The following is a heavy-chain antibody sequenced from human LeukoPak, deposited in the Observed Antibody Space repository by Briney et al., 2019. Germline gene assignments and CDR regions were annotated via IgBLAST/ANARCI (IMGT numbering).Heavy chain of an antibody. J-gene: IGHJ3*02. V-gene: IGHV4-4*07. D-gene: IGHD2-2*01. CDR2: IYTSGST. Sequence: PSGTLSLTCAVSGVSFSSYYRSWIRQAPGKGLEWIGCIYTSGSTKYNPSLKIRVTMSLDTSKKQFSLKLSSVTAADTAVYYCARGREYRDAFDIWGQGTMVTVSS. CDR3: ARGREYRDAFDI. CDR1: GVSFSSYY.